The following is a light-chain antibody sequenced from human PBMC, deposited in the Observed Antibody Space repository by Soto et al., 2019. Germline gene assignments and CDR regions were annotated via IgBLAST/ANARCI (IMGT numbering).Light chain of an antibody. Sequence: QSALTQPASVSGSPGQSITISCTGSGTDVGTYNFVSWFQRHPGKPPQLIIYEVTERPSGVSPRFPGSESVNTASLTLSGLRAEDEADYFCCSFAGRKTWVFGGGTKLTVL. CDR2: EVT. J-gene: IGLJ3*02. CDR3: CSFAGRKTWV. CDR1: GTDVGTYNF. V-gene: IGLV2-23*02.